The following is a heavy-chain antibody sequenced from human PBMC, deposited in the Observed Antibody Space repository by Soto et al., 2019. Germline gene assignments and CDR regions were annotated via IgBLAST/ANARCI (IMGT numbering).Heavy chain of an antibody. V-gene: IGHV4-4*02. J-gene: IGHJ5*02. CDR3: ATLPPRIVVVMTDLPT. D-gene: IGHD2-15*01. Sequence: QLRESGPGLVKPSGTLSLTCFVSGASISSTYWWSWVRQTPGKRLEWIGQIYHTGTTSYNPALXNRVXIXVDKSNHQFSLRLPSMTAADTALYYCATLPPRIVVVMTDLPTWGQGTLVTVSS. CDR1: GASISSTYW. CDR2: IYHTGTT.